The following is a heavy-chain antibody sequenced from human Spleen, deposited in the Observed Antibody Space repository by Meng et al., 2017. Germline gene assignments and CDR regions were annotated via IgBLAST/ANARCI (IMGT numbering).Heavy chain of an antibody. CDR3: ARGPTTMAHDFDY. CDR2: INHSGST. V-gene: IGHV4-34*01. CDR1: GGSFIDYY. Sequence: QVQLPEAAPGVWRPSDTLSLTCTVSGGSFIDYYWSWSRQPPGKGLEWIGEINHSGSTNYNPSLESRATISVDTSQNNLSLKLSSVTAADSAVYYCARGPTTMAHDFDYWGQGTLVTVSS. J-gene: IGHJ4*02. D-gene: IGHD4-11*01.